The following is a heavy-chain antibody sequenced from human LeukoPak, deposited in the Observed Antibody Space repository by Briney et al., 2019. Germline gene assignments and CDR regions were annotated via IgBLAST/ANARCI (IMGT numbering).Heavy chain of an antibody. V-gene: IGHV4-59*08. D-gene: IGHD4-11*01. CDR3: ARHIHSNYKSGWFFDL. CDR1: GGSLSGHY. Sequence: SETLSLTCTVSGGSLSGHYWSWIRQPPGKGPEWIGYIYYSGSTNYNPSLKSRVTISVDTSKNQFSLKLSSVTAADTAMYFCARHIHSNYKSGWFFDLWGRGTLVTVSS. CDR2: IYYSGST. J-gene: IGHJ2*01.